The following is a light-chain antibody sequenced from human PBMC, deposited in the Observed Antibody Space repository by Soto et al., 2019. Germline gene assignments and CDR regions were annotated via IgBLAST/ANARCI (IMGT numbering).Light chain of an antibody. CDR3: QQYKTYWT. CDR2: GAS. J-gene: IGKJ1*01. V-gene: IGKV3-20*01. CDR1: QSVSSSY. Sequence: EIVLTQSPGTLSLSPGERATLSCRASQSVSSSYLALYQQKPGQAPRLLIYGASSRATGIPDRFSGSGSGTDFTLTISRLEPEDFAVYYCQQYKTYWTFGQGTKVDIK.